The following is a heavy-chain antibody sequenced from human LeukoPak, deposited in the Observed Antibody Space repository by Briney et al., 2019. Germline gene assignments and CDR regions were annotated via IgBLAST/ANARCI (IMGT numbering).Heavy chain of an antibody. CDR1: GFXFSSYW. CDR3: AREQGYYSVPGY. Sequence: PGGSLRLSCAASGFXFSSYWMHWVRQAPGKGPVWVARIRNDGSSTDYADSVKGRFTISRDNAKNTLYLQMNSLRAEDTAVYYCAREQGYYSVPGYWGQGTLVTVSS. CDR2: IRNDGSST. D-gene: IGHD3-22*01. J-gene: IGHJ4*02. V-gene: IGHV3-74*01.